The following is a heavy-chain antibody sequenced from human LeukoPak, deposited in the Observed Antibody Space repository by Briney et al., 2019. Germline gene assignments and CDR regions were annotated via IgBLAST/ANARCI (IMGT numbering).Heavy chain of an antibody. D-gene: IGHD3-3*01. CDR2: IYYSGST. CDR3: ARISSDFGSGYYFGY. J-gene: IGHJ4*02. V-gene: IGHV4-39*01. Sequence: PSETLSLTCTVSGGSISSSSYYWGWIRQPPGKGLEWIGCIYYSGSTYYNPSLKSRVTISVDTSKNQFSLKLSSVTAADTAVYYCARISSDFGSGYYFGYWGQGTLVTVSS. CDR1: GGSISSSSYY.